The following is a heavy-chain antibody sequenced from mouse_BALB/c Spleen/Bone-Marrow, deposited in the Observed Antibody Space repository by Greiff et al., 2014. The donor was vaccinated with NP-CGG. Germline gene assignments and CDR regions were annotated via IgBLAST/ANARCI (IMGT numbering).Heavy chain of an antibody. J-gene: IGHJ2*01. CDR2: INPYNGDT. D-gene: IGHD1-1*01. V-gene: IGHV1-20*02. CDR3: ARSGYYGSSYFDY. CDR1: GYSFTGYF. Sequence: EVKLQESGSELVKPGASVKISCKASGYSFTGYFMNWVMQSHGKSLEWIGRINPYNGDTFYNQKFKGKATLTVDKSSSTAHMELRSLASEDSAVYYCARSGYYGSSYFDYWGQGTTLTVSS.